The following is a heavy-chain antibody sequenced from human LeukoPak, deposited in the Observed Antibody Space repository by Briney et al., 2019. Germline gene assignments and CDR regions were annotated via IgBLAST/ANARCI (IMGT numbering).Heavy chain of an antibody. J-gene: IGHJ4*02. Sequence: PSETLSLTCTVSGYSISSGYYWGWIRQPPGKGLEWIGSIYHSGSTYYNPSLKSRVTISVDTSKNQFSLKLTSVTAEDTAVYYCARGAYNARMDYWGQGTLVTVSS. D-gene: IGHD1-1*01. CDR1: GYSISSGYY. CDR2: IYHSGST. V-gene: IGHV4-38-2*02. CDR3: ARGAYNARMDY.